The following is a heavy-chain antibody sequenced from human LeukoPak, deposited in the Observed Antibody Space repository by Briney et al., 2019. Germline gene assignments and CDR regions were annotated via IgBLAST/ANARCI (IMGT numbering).Heavy chain of an antibody. J-gene: IGHJ5*02. Sequence: GASVKVCCKASGYTFTSYGISWVRQAPGQGLEWMGWINPNSGGTNYAQKFQGRVTMTRDTSISTAYMELSRLRSDDTAVYYCARGGYSSSWYALDPWGQGTLVTVSS. CDR2: INPNSGGT. V-gene: IGHV1-2*02. D-gene: IGHD6-13*01. CDR3: ARGGYSSSWYALDP. CDR1: GYTFTSYG.